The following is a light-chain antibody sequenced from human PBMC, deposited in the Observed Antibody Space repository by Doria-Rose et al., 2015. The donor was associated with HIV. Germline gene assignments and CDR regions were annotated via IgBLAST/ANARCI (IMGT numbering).Light chain of an antibody. CDR1: QRVKSSY. Sequence: TQSPGTLSLSPGGRATLSRRASQRVKSSYLAWYQQKPGQAPRLPIYDASTRATGIPDRFSGSGSGTDFTLTISRLEPEDVAVYYCQQYGTSRGTFGQGTRLEIK. CDR3: QQYGTSRGT. V-gene: IGKV3-20*01. J-gene: IGKJ5*01. CDR2: DAS.